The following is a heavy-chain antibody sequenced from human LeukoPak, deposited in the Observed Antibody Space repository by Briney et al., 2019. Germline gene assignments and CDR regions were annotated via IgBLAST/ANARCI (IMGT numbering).Heavy chain of an antibody. V-gene: IGHV3-15*01. CDR1: GFTFCNAW. CDR2: IKSKTDGGTT. Sequence: PGGSLRLSCAASGFTFCNAWMSWVRQAPGKGLEWVGRIKSKTDGGTTNYAAPVKGRFTISRDDSKNTLYLQLNSLKTEDTAVYYCTTAPCSSTSCHKNYWGQGTLVTVSS. CDR3: TTAPCSSTSCHKNY. D-gene: IGHD2-2*02. J-gene: IGHJ4*02.